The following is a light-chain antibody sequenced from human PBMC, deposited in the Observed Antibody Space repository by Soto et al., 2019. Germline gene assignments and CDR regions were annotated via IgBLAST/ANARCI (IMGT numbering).Light chain of an antibody. Sequence: EIVLTQSPGTLSLSPGDRATLSCGASQSVSSSYLAWYQQKPGQAPRLLIYGASSRATGIPDRFSGSGSGTDFTLTISRLEPEDFAVHDCQQYGSSPPLTFGGGTKVEIK. CDR2: GAS. V-gene: IGKV3-20*01. J-gene: IGKJ4*01. CDR1: QSVSSSY. CDR3: QQYGSSPPLT.